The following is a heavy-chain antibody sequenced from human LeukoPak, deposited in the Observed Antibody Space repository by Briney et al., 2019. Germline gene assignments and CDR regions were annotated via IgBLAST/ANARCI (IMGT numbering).Heavy chain of an antibody. CDR1: GYTFTGYY. J-gene: IGHJ3*02. CDR2: INPNSGGT. D-gene: IGHD3-10*01. CDR3: ARGPESGAFDI. V-gene: IGHV1-2*02. Sequence: ASVKVSCKASGYTFTGYYMHWVRQAPGQGLEWMGCINPNSGGTNYAQDFQGRVTLTRDTSISTAYMELSRLRSDDTAVYYCARGPESGAFDIWGQGTMVTVSS.